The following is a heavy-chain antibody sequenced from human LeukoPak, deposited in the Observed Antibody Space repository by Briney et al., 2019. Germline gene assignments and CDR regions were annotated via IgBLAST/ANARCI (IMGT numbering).Heavy chain of an antibody. V-gene: IGHV1-18*01. CDR2: INPYNGNT. CDR3: ARDRSDSSDYVLLDY. D-gene: IGHD4-11*01. CDR1: GYTFTSYG. J-gene: IGHJ4*02. Sequence: ASVKVSCKASGYTFTSYGISWVRQAPGQGLEWMGWINPYNGNTNYAQNLQGRVTMTTDTSTSTAYMELRSLRSDDTAVYYCARDRSDSSDYVLLDYWGQGTLVTVSS.